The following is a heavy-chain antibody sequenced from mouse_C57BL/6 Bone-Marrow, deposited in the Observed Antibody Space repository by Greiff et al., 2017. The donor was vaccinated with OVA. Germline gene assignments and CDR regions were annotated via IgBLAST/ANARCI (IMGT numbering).Heavy chain of an antibody. CDR3: TRGDYYGSSYEDYFDY. D-gene: IGHD1-1*01. V-gene: IGHV1-15*01. CDR2: IDPETGGT. Sequence: SGAELVRPGASVTLSCKASGYTFTDYEMHWVKQTPVHGLEWIGAIDPETGGTAYNQKFKGKAILTADKSSSTAYMELRSLTSEDSAVYYCTRGDYYGSSYEDYFDYWGQGTTLTVSS. J-gene: IGHJ2*01. CDR1: GYTFTDYE.